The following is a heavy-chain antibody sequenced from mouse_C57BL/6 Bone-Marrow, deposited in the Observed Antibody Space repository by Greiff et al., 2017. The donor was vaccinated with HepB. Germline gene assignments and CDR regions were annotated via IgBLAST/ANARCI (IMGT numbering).Heavy chain of an antibody. CDR1: GFTFSTSG. CDR2: INAGGTYT. V-gene: IGHV5-6*01. J-gene: IGHJ2*01. CDR3: ARDSFDYYFDY. D-gene: IGHD2-12*01. Sequence: VQLKESGGDLVKPGGSLKLSCAASGFTFSTSGMSWVRQTPDKRLEWVAAINAGGTYTYYANSVRGRFTISRDTAKNTLFLLMSSLKSEDSAIYYCARDSFDYYFDYWGQGTTLTVSS.